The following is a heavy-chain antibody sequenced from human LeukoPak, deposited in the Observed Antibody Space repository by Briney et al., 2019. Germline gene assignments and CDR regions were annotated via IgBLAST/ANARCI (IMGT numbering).Heavy chain of an antibody. J-gene: IGHJ4*02. CDR3: ARGVAISSSGWYDTFDY. D-gene: IGHD6-19*01. CDR1: GFTFSNSA. Sequence: PGGSLRLSCGASGFTFSNSAMYWVRQAPGKGLEFVSVISINGDRTYYADSVKGRFTISRDNSKNTLYLQMGSLRADDMAVYYCARGVAISSSGWYDTFDYWGQGALVTISS. CDR2: ISINGDRT. V-gene: IGHV3-64*02.